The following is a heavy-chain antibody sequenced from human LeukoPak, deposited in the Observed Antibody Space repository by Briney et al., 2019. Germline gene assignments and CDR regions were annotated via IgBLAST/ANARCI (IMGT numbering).Heavy chain of an antibody. J-gene: IGHJ6*02. CDR2: ISYDGSNK. Sequence: HPGRSLRLSCAASGFTFSSYAMHWVRQAPGKGLEWVAVISYDGSNKYYADSVKGRFTISRDNSKNTLYLQMNSLRAEDTAVYYCARGPRLRRYGMDVWGQGTTVTVSS. CDR1: GFTFSSYA. D-gene: IGHD4-17*01. V-gene: IGHV3-30-3*01. CDR3: ARGPRLRRYGMDV.